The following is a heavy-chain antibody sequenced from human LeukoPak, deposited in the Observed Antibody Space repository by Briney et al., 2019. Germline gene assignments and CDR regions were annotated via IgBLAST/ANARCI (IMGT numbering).Heavy chain of an antibody. CDR3: ARTLGYCTRSSCHFDY. J-gene: IGHJ4*02. V-gene: IGHV1-46*01. D-gene: IGHD2-2*01. Sequence: ASVKVSGMASGYTFTSYYMHWVRQAPGQGLEWMGIINPSGGSTSYAQKFQGRVTMTRDTSTSTVYMELSSLRSDDTAVYYCARTLGYCTRSSCHFDYWGQGTLVTVSS. CDR2: INPSGGST. CDR1: GYTFTSYY.